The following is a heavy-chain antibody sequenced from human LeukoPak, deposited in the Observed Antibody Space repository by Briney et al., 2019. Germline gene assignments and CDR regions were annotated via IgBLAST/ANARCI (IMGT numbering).Heavy chain of an antibody. CDR2: INHSGST. CDR3: ARGLFLSGYLDAFDL. J-gene: IGHJ3*01. CDR1: GGSFSGYY. D-gene: IGHD3-22*01. Sequence: SETLSLTCAVYGGSFSGYYWSWIRQPPGKGLEWIGEINHSGSTNYNPSLKSRVTISVDTSKNQFSLKLSSVTAADTAVYYCARGLFLSGYLDAFDLWGQGTVVTVSS. V-gene: IGHV4-34*01.